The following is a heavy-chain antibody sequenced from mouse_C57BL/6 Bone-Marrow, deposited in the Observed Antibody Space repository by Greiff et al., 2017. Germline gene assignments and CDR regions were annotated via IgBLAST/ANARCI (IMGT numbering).Heavy chain of an antibody. Sequence: QVQLQQSGAELARPGASVKLSCKASGYTFTSYGISWVKQRTGQGLEWIGEIYPRSGNTYYNEKFKGKATLTADKSSSTAYMELRSLTSEDSAVYFCARGGYYGSRGAYWGQGTLVTVSA. D-gene: IGHD1-1*01. CDR3: ARGGYYGSRGAY. V-gene: IGHV1-81*01. J-gene: IGHJ3*01. CDR2: IYPRSGNT. CDR1: GYTFTSYG.